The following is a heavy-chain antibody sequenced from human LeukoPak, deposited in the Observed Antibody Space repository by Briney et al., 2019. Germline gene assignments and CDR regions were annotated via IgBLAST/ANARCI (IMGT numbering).Heavy chain of an antibody. CDR1: GFTFNSYG. J-gene: IGHJ4*02. CDR2: ISGSGGAT. CDR3: ARGSGFETGDY. V-gene: IGHV3-23*01. Sequence: PGGSLRLSCAASGFTFNSYGMSWVRQAPGKGLGWVSGISGSGGATYYADSVKGRFTVSRDDLHNTLYLQMNSLRVEDTAIYYCARGSGFETGDYWGQGTLVTVSS. D-gene: IGHD5-12*01.